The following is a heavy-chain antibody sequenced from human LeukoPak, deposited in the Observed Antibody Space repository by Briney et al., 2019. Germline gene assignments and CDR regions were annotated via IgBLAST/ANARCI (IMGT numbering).Heavy chain of an antibody. CDR2: ISGDGGST. Sequence: GGSLRLSCAASGFTFSSYSMNWVRQAPGKGLEWVSLISGDGGSTFYVDSVKGRFTISRDNSKNSLYLQMNSLRAEDTAFYFCARHLGGSGWYLAAYWGQGTQVTVSS. CDR3: ARHLGGSGWYLAAY. CDR1: GFTFSSYS. D-gene: IGHD6-13*01. V-gene: IGHV3-43*02. J-gene: IGHJ4*02.